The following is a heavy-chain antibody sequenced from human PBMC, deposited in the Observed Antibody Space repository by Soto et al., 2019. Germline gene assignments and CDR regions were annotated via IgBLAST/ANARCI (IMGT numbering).Heavy chain of an antibody. D-gene: IGHD5-18*01. CDR2: SYWDDDK. V-gene: IGHV2-5*02. Sequence: QITLKESGPTRVRPTQTLALTCTFSGFSLTTSGVGVGWIRKTPGKALEWLAVSYWDDDKRYSPSLKSRLTITKHNSNNQVVLTMADMDPVDTATYFCAHRGYMYGNWDHGYFDYWGQGTLVTVSS. J-gene: IGHJ4*02. CDR3: AHRGYMYGNWDHGYFDY. CDR1: GFSLTTSGVG.